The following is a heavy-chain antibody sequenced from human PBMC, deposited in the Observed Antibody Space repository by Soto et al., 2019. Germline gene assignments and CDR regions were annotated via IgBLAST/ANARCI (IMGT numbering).Heavy chain of an antibody. Sequence: GGSLRLSCAASGFTFSSYAMHWVRQAPGKGLEWVAVISYDGSNKYYADSVKGRFTISRDNSKNTLYLQMNSLRAEDTAVYYCASLLRGYSGYVPGVGGAEIDYWGQGTLVTVSS. D-gene: IGHD5-12*01. CDR1: GFTFSSYA. CDR2: ISYDGSNK. CDR3: ASLLRGYSGYVPGVGGAEIDY. J-gene: IGHJ4*02. V-gene: IGHV3-30-3*01.